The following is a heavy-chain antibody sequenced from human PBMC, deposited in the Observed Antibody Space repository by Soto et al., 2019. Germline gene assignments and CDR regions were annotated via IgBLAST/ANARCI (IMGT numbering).Heavy chain of an antibody. V-gene: IGHV1-18*01. CDR3: ARDLGYCSGGGCYPDAFDI. CDR1: GYTFTSYG. D-gene: IGHD2-15*01. J-gene: IGHJ3*02. CDR2: ISAYNGNT. Sequence: ASVKVSCKASGYTFTSYGITWVRQAPGQGLEWMGWISAYNGNTNYAQKLQGRVTMTTDTSTSTAYMELRSLRSDDTAVYYCARDLGYCSGGGCYPDAFDIWGQGTMVTVSS.